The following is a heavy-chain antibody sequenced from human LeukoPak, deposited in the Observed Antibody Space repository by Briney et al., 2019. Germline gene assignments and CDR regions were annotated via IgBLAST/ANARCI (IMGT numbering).Heavy chain of an antibody. CDR3: ARLRPNSSGYYLVAFDI. CDR2: INPNSGGT. CDR1: GYTFTGYY. J-gene: IGHJ3*02. Sequence: GASVKVSCKASGYTFTGYYMHWVRQAPGQGLEWMGRINPNSGGTNYAQKFQGRVTMTRDTSISTAYMELSRLRSDDTAVYYCARLRPNSSGYYLVAFDIWGQGTMVTVSS. V-gene: IGHV1-2*06. D-gene: IGHD3-22*01.